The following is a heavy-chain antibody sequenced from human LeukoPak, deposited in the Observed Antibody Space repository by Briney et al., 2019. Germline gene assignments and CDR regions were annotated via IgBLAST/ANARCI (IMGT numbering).Heavy chain of an antibody. CDR2: MKPNDGNT. Sequence: ASVKVSCKASGYTFTSRNINWVRQAIGQGLEWMGWMKPNDGNTGYAQKLKGRVTMTGNTPISTAYLELRNLRSEDTAVYYCATMDVDGRGSDWFDTWGQGILVIVSS. D-gene: IGHD2-2*03. J-gene: IGHJ5*02. CDR3: ATMDVDGRGSDWFDT. V-gene: IGHV1-8*01. CDR1: GYTFTSRN.